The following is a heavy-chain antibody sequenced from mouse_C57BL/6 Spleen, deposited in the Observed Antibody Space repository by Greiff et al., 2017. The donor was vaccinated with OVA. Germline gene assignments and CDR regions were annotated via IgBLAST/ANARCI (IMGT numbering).Heavy chain of an antibody. Sequence: EVKLEESGGGLVKPGGSLKLSCAASGFTFSSYAMSWVRQTPEKRLEWVATISDGGSYTYYPDNVKGRFTISRDNAKNNLYLQMSHLKSEDTAMYYCARDPSQLGRGYYFDYWGQGTTLTVSS. CDR1: GFTFSSYA. V-gene: IGHV5-4*01. CDR2: ISDGGSYT. J-gene: IGHJ2*01. CDR3: ARDPSQLGRGYYFDY. D-gene: IGHD4-1*02.